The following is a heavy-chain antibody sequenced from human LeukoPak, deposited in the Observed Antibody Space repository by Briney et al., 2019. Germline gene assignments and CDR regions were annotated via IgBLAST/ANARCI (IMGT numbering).Heavy chain of an antibody. CDR1: GFTFSSYR. J-gene: IGHJ4*02. V-gene: IGHV3-21*01. CDR3: ARDLGDYSFYY. CDR2: ISSSSNYI. Sequence: GGSLRLSCAASGFTFSSYRMNWVRQAPGKGLEWVSSISSSSNYIYYADPVKGRFTISRDNAKNSLYLQMNSLRAEDTAVYYCARDLGDYSFYYWGQGTLVTVSS. D-gene: IGHD4-17*01.